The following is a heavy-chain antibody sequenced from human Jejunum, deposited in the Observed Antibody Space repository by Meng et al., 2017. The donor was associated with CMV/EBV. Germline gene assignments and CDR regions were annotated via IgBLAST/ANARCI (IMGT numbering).Heavy chain of an antibody. Sequence: SGFSFNDYAMHWVRQAPGKGLEWVSGIDWKSGSINYADSVKGRFTISRDNAKNSLYLQMDSLRPEDTALYYCAKAFQLLYDAFDIWGQGTMVTVSS. J-gene: IGHJ3*02. CDR2: IDWKSGSI. D-gene: IGHD2-2*02. CDR1: GFSFNDYA. V-gene: IGHV3-9*01. CDR3: AKAFQLLYDAFDI.